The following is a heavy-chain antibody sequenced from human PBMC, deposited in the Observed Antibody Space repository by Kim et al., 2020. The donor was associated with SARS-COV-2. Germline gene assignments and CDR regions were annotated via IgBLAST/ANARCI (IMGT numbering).Heavy chain of an antibody. V-gene: IGHV3-23*01. D-gene: IGHD2-2*01. CDR2: IFGGGHGT. J-gene: IGHJ2*01. CDR3: AKNVHVTSVTFLWYFDL. Sequence: GGSLRLSCVASRFTFSSFAMTWVRQAPGKGLEWVSSIFGGGHGTYYPDSVRGRFIFARDNSKNTLYLQMNNLSADDTAIYYCAKNVHVTSVTFLWYFDLWGRGTSVTVSS. CDR1: RFTFSSFA.